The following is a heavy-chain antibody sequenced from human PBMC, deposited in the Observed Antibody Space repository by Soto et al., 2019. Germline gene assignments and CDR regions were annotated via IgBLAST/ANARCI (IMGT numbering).Heavy chain of an antibody. CDR2: INPSGGST. CDR3: ARSLDYHDYTGYSTVGVYFDY. CDR1: GYTFTSYY. D-gene: IGHD3-22*01. V-gene: IGHV1-46*01. Sequence: ASVKVSCKASGYTFTSYYMHWVRQAPGQGLEWMGIINPSGGSTSYAQKFQGRVTMTRDTSTNTAYMELSSLRSEDTAVYYCARSLDYHDYTGYSTVGVYFDYWGLGTLVTVSS. J-gene: IGHJ4*02.